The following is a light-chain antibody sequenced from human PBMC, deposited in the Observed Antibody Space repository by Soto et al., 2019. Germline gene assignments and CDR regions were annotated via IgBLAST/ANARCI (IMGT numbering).Light chain of an antibody. Sequence: EIVLTQSPGTLSLSPGARATLSCRASQSVSSSYFAWYQQKPGQAPRLLIYGASTRVTGIPDRFSGSGSGTYFTLTISRLEPEDFAVYYCQHYGSSPTFGQGTKVEIK. CDR2: GAS. CDR1: QSVSSSY. J-gene: IGKJ1*01. CDR3: QHYGSSPT. V-gene: IGKV3-20*01.